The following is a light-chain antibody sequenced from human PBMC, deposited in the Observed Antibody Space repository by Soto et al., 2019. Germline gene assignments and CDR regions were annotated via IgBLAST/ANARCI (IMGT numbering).Light chain of an antibody. Sequence: EVVMTQSPATLSVSPGERATLSCRASQSVSSNLAWYQQKPGQAPRLLIYDASTRATGIQARFSGSGSGTEFTLTISSLQSEDFAVYYCHQYTDWPPKYTFGQGTKLEIK. CDR2: DAS. J-gene: IGKJ2*01. V-gene: IGKV3-15*01. CDR1: QSVSSN. CDR3: HQYTDWPPKYT.